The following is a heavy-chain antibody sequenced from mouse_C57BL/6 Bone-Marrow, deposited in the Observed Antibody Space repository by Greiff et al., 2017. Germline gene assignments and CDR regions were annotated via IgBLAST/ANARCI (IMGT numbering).Heavy chain of an antibody. D-gene: IGHD1-1*01. CDR3: ARHEHGSSDYYAMDY. Sequence: VQLQESGAELVKPGASVKLSCKASGYTFTEYTIHWVKQRPGQGLEWIGWFYPGSGSIKYNEKFKDKATLTADKSSSTVYMELSRLTSEDSAVYVCARHEHGSSDYYAMDYWGQGTSVTVSS. CDR2: FYPGSGSI. V-gene: IGHV1-62-2*01. J-gene: IGHJ4*01. CDR1: GYTFTEYT.